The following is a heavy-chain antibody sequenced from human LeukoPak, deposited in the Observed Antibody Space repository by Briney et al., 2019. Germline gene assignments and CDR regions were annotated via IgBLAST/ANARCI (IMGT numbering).Heavy chain of an antibody. CDR2: IYYSGST. D-gene: IGHD3-10*01. V-gene: IGHV4-59*01. CDR1: GGSISSYY. J-gene: IGHJ4*02. Sequence: SETLSLTCTVSGGSISSYYWSWIRQPPGKGLEWIGYIYYSGSTNYNPSLKSRVTISVDTSKNQFSLKLSSVTAADTAVYYRARVSYYGSGSYPDYWGQGTLVTVSS. CDR3: ARVSYYGSGSYPDY.